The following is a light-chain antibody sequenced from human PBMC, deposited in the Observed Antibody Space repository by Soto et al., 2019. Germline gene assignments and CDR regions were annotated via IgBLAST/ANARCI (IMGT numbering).Light chain of an antibody. CDR1: NSNIGTGTNP. CDR3: SAWDDSLNGWV. V-gene: IGLV1-36*01. J-gene: IGLJ2*01. CDR2: YDH. Sequence: QSVLTQPPSVSQAPRQRVTISCSGSNSNIGTGTNPVNWYQQLPGKAPKLLIYYDHLLPSGVSDRFSGSKSGTSASLAISGLQSEDEAHYYCSAWDDSLNGWVFGGATKLTVL.